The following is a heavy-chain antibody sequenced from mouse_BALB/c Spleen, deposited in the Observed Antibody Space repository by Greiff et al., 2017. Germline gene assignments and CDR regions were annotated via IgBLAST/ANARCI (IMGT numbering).Heavy chain of an antibody. D-gene: IGHD2-10*02. CDR2: ISSGSSTI. CDR3: ARSKYGKGAMDY. V-gene: IGHV5-17*02. J-gene: IGHJ4*01. CDR1: GFTFSSFG. Sequence: EVQRVESGGGLVQPGGSRKLSCAASGFTFSSFGMHWVRQAPEKGLEWVAYISSGSSTIYYADTVKGRFTISRDNPKNTLFLQMTSLRSEDTAMYYCARSKYGKGAMDYWGQGTSVTVSS.